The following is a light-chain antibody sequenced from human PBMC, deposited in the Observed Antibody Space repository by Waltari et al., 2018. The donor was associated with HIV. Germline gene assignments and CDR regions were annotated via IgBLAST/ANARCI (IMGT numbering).Light chain of an antibody. V-gene: IGLV1-47*01. Sequence: QSVLTTPPSASGTPGQRVTISCSGGSSNSGRYPVYWYQQFPGTAPKLLINRDNQRPPGVPDRFSGSKSGTSASLVSSGLRSEDEADYYCAAWDDRLSGLFGGGTKVTVL. CDR2: RDN. CDR3: AAWDDRLSGL. J-gene: IGLJ2*01. CDR1: SSNSGRYP.